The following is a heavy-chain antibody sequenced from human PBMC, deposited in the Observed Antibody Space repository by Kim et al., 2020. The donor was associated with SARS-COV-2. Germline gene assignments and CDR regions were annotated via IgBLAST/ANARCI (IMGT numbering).Heavy chain of an antibody. CDR3: ARGWSGYSYGYDY. Sequence: YHPPLKRRVTISVDPSKHQFSQKLSSVTAAATAVYYCARGWSGYSYGYDYWGQGTLVTVSS. D-gene: IGHD5-18*01. V-gene: IGHV4-34*13. J-gene: IGHJ4*02.